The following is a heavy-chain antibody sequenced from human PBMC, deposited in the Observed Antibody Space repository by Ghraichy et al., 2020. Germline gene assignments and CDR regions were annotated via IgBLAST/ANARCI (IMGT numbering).Heavy chain of an antibody. CDR2: ISSSSSTI. J-gene: IGHJ5*02. CDR1: GFTFSSYS. CDR3: AREPGASGYPNWFDP. D-gene: IGHD3-3*01. V-gene: IGHV3-48*02. Sequence: GGSLRLSCAASGFTFSSYSMNWVRQAPGKGLEWVSYISSSSSTIYYADSVKGRFTISRDNAKNSLYLQMNSLRDEDTAVYYCAREPGASGYPNWFDPWGQGTLVTVSS.